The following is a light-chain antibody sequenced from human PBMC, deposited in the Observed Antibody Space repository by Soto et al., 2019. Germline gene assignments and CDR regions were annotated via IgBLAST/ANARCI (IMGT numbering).Light chain of an antibody. J-gene: IGKJ4*01. CDR2: AAS. CDR1: QGIRSW. Sequence: DIQMTQSPSSVSASIGDRVTITCRASQGIRSWLAWYQQKPGKAPSLLIYAASSLQSGVPSRFSGSGSGTDFTLPISSLQPEDFATYYCQQANIFPLTFGGGTKVEIK. V-gene: IGKV1-12*01. CDR3: QQANIFPLT.